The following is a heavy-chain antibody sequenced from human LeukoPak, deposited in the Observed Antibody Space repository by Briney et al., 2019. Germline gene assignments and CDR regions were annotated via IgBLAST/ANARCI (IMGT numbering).Heavy chain of an antibody. CDR3: ARAYVWGSYRYKAQGFFDY. Sequence: PSETLSLTCAVYGGSFSGYYWSWIRQPPGKGLEWIGEINHSGSTNYNPSLKSRVTISADTSKNQFSLKLSSVTAADTAVYYCARAYVWGSYRYKAQGFFDYWGQGTLVTVSS. CDR1: GGSFSGYY. V-gene: IGHV4-34*01. D-gene: IGHD3-16*02. J-gene: IGHJ4*02. CDR2: INHSGST.